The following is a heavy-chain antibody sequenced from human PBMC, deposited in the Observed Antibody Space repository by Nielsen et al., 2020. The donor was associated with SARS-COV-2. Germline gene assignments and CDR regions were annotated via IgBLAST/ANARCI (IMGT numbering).Heavy chain of an antibody. Sequence: GALRLSCAASGFTFSSYGMHWVRQAPGKGLEWVAVISYDGSNKYYADSVKGRFTISRDNSKNTLYLQMNSLRAEDTAVYYCAKHSQGSAFDIWGQGTMVTVSS. J-gene: IGHJ3*02. CDR2: ISYDGSNK. CDR1: GFTFSSYG. D-gene: IGHD3-10*01. V-gene: IGHV3-30*18. CDR3: AKHSQGSAFDI.